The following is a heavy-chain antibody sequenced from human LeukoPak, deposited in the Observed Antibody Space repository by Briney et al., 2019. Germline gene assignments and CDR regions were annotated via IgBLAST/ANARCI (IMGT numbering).Heavy chain of an antibody. D-gene: IGHD2-21*01. CDR2: VNPNSGGT. V-gene: IGHV1-2*02. J-gene: IGHJ4*02. Sequence: GASVKVSCKPSGYTFTGYYIHWVRPAPGQGLEWMGWVNPNSGGTNYAQKLQGTGTMTRDTSISTAYMELSRVRSHDTGLYYWANRQDCGFVYWGEETLVTVSS. CDR3: ANRQDCGFVY. CDR1: GYTFTGYY.